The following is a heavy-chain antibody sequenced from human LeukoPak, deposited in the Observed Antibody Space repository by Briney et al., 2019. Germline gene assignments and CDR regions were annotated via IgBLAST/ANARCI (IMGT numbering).Heavy chain of an antibody. J-gene: IGHJ4*02. Sequence: SETLSLTCTVSGDSISRSTYYWAWIRQPPGKGLEWIGSVYYGRSPYFNPSLKSRVTISVDRSKNQFSLKLSSVTAADTAVYYCARGEGGYSRSEAASFDYWGQGTLVTVSS. V-gene: IGHV4-39*07. D-gene: IGHD5-18*01. CDR3: ARGEGGYSRSEAASFDY. CDR1: GDSISRSTYY. CDR2: VYYGRSP.